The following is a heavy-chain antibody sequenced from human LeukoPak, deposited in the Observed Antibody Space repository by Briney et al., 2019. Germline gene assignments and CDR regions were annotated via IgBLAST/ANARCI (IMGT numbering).Heavy chain of an antibody. CDR3: AREGDGSGSYPYYFDY. V-gene: IGHV3-30-3*01. J-gene: IGHJ4*02. D-gene: IGHD3-10*01. CDR2: ISYDGSNK. Sequence: GGSLRLSCTASGFALSNHWMNWVRQAPGKGLEWVAVISYDGSNKYYADSVKGRFTISRDNSKNTLYLQMNSLRAEDTAVYYCAREGDGSGSYPYYFDYWGQGTLVTVSS. CDR1: GFALSNHW.